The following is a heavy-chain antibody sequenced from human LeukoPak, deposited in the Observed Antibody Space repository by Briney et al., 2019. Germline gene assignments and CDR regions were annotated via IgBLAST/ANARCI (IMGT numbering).Heavy chain of an antibody. CDR3: ATSHDVKTAPYDL. Sequence: SETLSLTCTVSGGSISSYCWSWVRQPPGKGLEWIGYIFTSGSTDYNPSLKSRVTMSVDTSKNQLSMKLRFLTAADTAVYYCATSHDVKTAPYDLWGQGTLVTVSS. V-gene: IGHV4-4*09. J-gene: IGHJ5*02. CDR2: IFTSGST. CDR1: GGSISSYC. D-gene: IGHD2-21*01.